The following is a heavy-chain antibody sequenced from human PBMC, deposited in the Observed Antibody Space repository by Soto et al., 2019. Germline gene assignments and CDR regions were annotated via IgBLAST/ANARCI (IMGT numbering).Heavy chain of an antibody. J-gene: IGHJ4*02. CDR3: ARVTYYYDSSGYLY. CDR2: IYHSGST. Sequence: SETLSLTCAVSGGSISSSNWWSWVRQPPGKGLEWIGEIYHSGSTNYNPSLKSRVTISVDKSKNQFSLKLSSVTAADTAVYYCARVTYYYDSSGYLYWGQGTLVTVSS. V-gene: IGHV4-4*02. D-gene: IGHD3-22*01. CDR1: GGSISSSNW.